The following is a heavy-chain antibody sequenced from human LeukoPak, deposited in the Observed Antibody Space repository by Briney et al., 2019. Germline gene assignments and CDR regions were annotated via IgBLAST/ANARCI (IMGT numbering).Heavy chain of an antibody. CDR1: GYTLTELS. CDR2: FDPEDGET. CDR3: ARDVPLMGYCSGGSCLDAFDI. Sequence: GASVKVSCKVSGYTLTELSMHWVRQAPGKGLEWMGGFDPEDGETIYAQKFQGRVTMTEDTSTDTAYMELSSLRSEDTAVYYCARDVPLMGYCSGGSCLDAFDIWGQGTMVTVSS. J-gene: IGHJ3*02. V-gene: IGHV1-24*01. D-gene: IGHD2-15*01.